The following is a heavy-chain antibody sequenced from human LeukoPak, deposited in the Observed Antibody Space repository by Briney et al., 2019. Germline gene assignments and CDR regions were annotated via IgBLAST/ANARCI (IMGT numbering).Heavy chain of an antibody. CDR2: INPNSGGT. Sequence: ASVKVSCKASGYTFTGYYMHWVRQAPGQGLAWMGWINPNSGGTNYAQKFQGRVTMTRDTSISTAYMELSRLRSDDTAVYYCARAEYSGSYPLDYWGQGTLVTVSS. J-gene: IGHJ4*02. CDR1: GYTFTGYY. V-gene: IGHV1-2*02. D-gene: IGHD1-26*01. CDR3: ARAEYSGSYPLDY.